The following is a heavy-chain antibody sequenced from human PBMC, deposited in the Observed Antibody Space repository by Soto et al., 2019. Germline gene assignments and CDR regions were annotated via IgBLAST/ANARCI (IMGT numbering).Heavy chain of an antibody. D-gene: IGHD6-13*01. V-gene: IGHV3-74*01. Sequence: EVQLVESGGGLVHPGGSLRLSCAASGFTFSSYWMHWVRQAPGKGLVWVSRINSDGSSTSYADSVKGRFTISRDNAKNTRYLEMNSVRAEDTAVYYCARVPGVAAAGIVWFDPWGQGTLVTVSS. J-gene: IGHJ5*02. CDR1: GFTFSSYW. CDR2: INSDGSST. CDR3: ARVPGVAAAGIVWFDP.